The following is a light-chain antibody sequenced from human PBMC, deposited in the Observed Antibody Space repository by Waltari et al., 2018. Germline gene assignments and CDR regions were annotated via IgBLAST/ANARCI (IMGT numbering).Light chain of an antibody. V-gene: IGKV4-1*01. CDR1: QSVFSSSNDQNY. J-gene: IGKJ2*01. CDR3: QQYLSAPMYT. CDR2: WAS. Sequence: DIVMTQSPDSLAVSLGERATITCKSSQSVFSSSNDQNYLAWYHQKPGHPTKLVIYWASTRDFGVPDRCSGSGSGTDFTLTITKLQPEDVGVYYCQQYLSAPMYTFGQGTKLEIK.